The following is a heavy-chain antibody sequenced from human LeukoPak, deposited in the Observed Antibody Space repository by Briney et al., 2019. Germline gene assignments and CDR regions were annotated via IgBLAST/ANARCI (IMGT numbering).Heavy chain of an antibody. D-gene: IGHD2-8*02. V-gene: IGHV1-69*05. CDR2: IIPIFGTA. J-gene: IGHJ4*02. CDR3: ARERPESSPVVYAINTVLDY. Sequence: SVKVSCKASGGTFSSYAISWVRQAPGQGPEWMGGIIPIFGTANYAQKFQGRVTITTDESTSTAYMELSSLRSEDTAVYYCARERPESSPVVYAINTVLDYWGQGTLVTVSS. CDR1: GGTFSSYA.